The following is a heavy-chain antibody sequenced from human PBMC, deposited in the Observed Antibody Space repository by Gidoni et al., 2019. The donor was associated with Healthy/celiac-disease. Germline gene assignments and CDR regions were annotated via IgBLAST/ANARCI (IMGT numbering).Heavy chain of an antibody. Sequence: QVQLQESGPGLVKPSETLSLTCPVSGGSISSYYWSWIRQPPGKGLEWIGYIYYSGSTNYNPSLKSRVTISVDTSKNQFSLKLSSVTAADTAVYYCARGAIGPHYYYYYYMDVWGKGTTVTVSS. J-gene: IGHJ6*03. V-gene: IGHV4-59*01. CDR1: GGSISSYY. D-gene: IGHD2-2*02. CDR3: ARGAIGPHYYYYYYMDV. CDR2: IYYSGST.